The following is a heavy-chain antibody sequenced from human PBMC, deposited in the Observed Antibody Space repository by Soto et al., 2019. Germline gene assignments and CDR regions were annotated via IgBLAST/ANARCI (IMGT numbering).Heavy chain of an antibody. CDR3: ARDQPGYSYGYGLGY. D-gene: IGHD5-18*01. Sequence: GGSLRLSCAASGFTFSNCAMTWVRQAPGKGPEWVSTIANSGDGTYYADSVKGRFTISRDNAKNSLYLQMNSLRAEDTAVYYCARDQPGYSYGYGLGYWGQGTLVTVSS. CDR1: GFTFSNCA. CDR2: IANSGDGT. J-gene: IGHJ4*02. V-gene: IGHV3-21*01.